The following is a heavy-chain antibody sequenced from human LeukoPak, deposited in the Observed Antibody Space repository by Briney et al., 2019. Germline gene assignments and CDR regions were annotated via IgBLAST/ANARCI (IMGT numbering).Heavy chain of an antibody. J-gene: IGHJ4*02. CDR1: GFTFSSYA. CDR2: ISGSGGST. V-gene: IGHV3-23*01. Sequence: PGGSLRLSCAASGFTFSSYAMSWVRQAPGKGLEWVSAISGSGGSTYCADSVKGRFTISRDNSKNTLYLQMNSLRAEDTAVYYCARILTGVSPLFDYWGQGTLVTVSS. CDR3: ARILTGVSPLFDY. D-gene: IGHD7-27*01.